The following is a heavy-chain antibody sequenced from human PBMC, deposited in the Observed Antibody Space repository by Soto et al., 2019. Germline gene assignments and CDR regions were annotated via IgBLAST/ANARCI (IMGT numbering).Heavy chain of an antibody. Sequence: QVQLVQSGAEVKKPGASVKVSCKASGYTFTSYYMHWVRQAPGQGLEWMGIINPSGGSTSYAQKFQXXVXMXXGTATSTVYMELSSLRSEDTAVYYCARDRSGSLDYWGQGTLVTVSS. CDR1: GYTFTSYY. CDR3: ARDRSGSLDY. J-gene: IGHJ4*02. V-gene: IGHV1-46*03. D-gene: IGHD1-26*01. CDR2: INPSGGST.